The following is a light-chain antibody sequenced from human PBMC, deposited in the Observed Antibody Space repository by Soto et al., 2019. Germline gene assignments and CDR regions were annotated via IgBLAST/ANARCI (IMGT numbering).Light chain of an antibody. J-gene: IGKJ1*01. CDR1: QSVSNNY. Sequence: IVLAQAPGTLSFSPGEVATLSFRASQSVSNNYLAWYQQKPGQAPRLVISGASSRATAIPDRFSGSGSGTDFTLTISRLEPEDFAVYYCQQCGSSPWTFGQGTKVDIK. V-gene: IGKV3-20*01. CDR2: GAS. CDR3: QQCGSSPWT.